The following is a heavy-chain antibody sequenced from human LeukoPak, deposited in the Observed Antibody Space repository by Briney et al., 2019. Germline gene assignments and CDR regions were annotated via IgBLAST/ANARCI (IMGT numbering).Heavy chain of an antibody. Sequence: PSQTLSLTCNVSGGSISSYSWSWIRQPAGKGLEWIGRIFASGSTKYNPSLKSRVTMSVETSKNQFSLKLSSVTAADTAVYYCASPGRGVIAPFDYWGQGTLVTVSS. CDR3: ASPGRGVIAPFDY. CDR2: IFASGST. CDR1: GGSISSYS. J-gene: IGHJ4*02. V-gene: IGHV4-4*07. D-gene: IGHD3-10*01.